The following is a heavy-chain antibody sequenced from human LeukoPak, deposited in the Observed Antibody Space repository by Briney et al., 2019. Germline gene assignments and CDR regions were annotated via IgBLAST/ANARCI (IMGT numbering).Heavy chain of an antibody. J-gene: IGHJ5*02. CDR1: GYTFTSYD. CDR3: ARGGRSIVAVGTGSNWFVP. Sequence: VGSVRVSCTASGYTFTSYDINWVRQATGQGREWMGWMNPNRCNTGYAQKFQGRVTMTRNTAMSTDYMELRRLRSEDTAVYYCARGGRSIVAVGTGSNWFVPWGQGTLVTVSS. V-gene: IGHV1-8*01. D-gene: IGHD6-13*01. CDR2: MNPNRCNT.